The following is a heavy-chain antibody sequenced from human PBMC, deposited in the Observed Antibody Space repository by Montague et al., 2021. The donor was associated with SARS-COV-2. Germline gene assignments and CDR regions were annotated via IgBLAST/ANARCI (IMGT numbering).Heavy chain of an antibody. D-gene: IGHD3-10*01. V-gene: IGHV4-59*11. CDR1: GGSMSDHY. J-gene: IGHJ5*02. CDR2: IYYSGGI. CDR3: ARAVSVRRAVNWFDP. Sequence: SETLSLTCTASGGSMSDHYWAWIRQPPGKGLEWLAYIYYSGGINSNASLKSRVSMSVDTSKNQFSLKLTSVTAADTAVYYRARAVSVRRAVNWFDPWGQGTLVTVSS.